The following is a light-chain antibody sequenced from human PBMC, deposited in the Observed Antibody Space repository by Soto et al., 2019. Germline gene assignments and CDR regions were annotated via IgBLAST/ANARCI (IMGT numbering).Light chain of an antibody. CDR1: SSDIGAYNF. CDR2: DVN. J-gene: IGLJ2*01. Sequence: QSVLTQPASVSGSPGQSITISCTGTSSDIGAYNFVSWYQQHPGKAPKLMLYDVNIRPSGVSNCFSGSKSGNTPSLTISGPQAEDGADYYCTSGTTSPPMIFGGGTKVPAL. V-gene: IGLV2-14*03. CDR3: TSGTTSPPMI.